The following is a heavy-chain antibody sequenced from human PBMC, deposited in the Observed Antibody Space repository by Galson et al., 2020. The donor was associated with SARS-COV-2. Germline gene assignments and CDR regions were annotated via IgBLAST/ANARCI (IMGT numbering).Heavy chain of an antibody. CDR1: GYSFTSYW. J-gene: IGHJ3*02. Sequence: GESLKISCKGSGYSFTSYWIGWVRQMPGKGLEWMGIIYPGDSDTRYSPSFQGQVTISADKSISTAYLQWSSLKASDTAMYYCARPYYDSSALLGAFDIWGQGTMVTVSS. V-gene: IGHV5-51*01. D-gene: IGHD3-22*01. CDR3: ARPYYDSSALLGAFDI. CDR2: IYPGDSDT.